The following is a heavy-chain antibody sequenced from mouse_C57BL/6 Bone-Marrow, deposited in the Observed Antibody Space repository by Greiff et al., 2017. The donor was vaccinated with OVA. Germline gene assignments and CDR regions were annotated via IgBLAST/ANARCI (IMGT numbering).Heavy chain of an antibody. V-gene: IGHV14-3*01. J-gene: IGHJ4*01. Sequence: VQLQQSVAELVRPGASVKLSCTASGFNIKNTYMHWVKQRPEQGLEWIGRIDPANDNTKYAPKFQGKATMTADTSSNTAYLQRSSLSSEDTAVYCCARGNFDSSFYAKDYWGQGTSVTVSS. CDR2: IDPANDNT. D-gene: IGHD1-1*01. CDR3: ARGNFDSSFYAKDY. CDR1: GFNIKNTY.